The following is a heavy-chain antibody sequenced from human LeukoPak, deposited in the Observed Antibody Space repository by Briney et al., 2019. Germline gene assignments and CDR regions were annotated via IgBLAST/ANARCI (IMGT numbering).Heavy chain of an antibody. CDR2: MYNSVSI. Sequence: SETLSLTCVVSGYSIRNGDYWGWIRQSPGKGLEWIASMYNSVSIHYNPSLKSRVTTLVDTSKNEFPLKMRSVTAADTAVYYCARNSSSGFFDYWGQGTLATVSS. D-gene: IGHD6-6*01. CDR1: GYSIRNGDY. V-gene: IGHV4-38-2*01. CDR3: ARNSSSGFFDY. J-gene: IGHJ4*02.